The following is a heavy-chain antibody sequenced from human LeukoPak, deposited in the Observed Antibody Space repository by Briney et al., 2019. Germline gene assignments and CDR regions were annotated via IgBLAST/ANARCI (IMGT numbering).Heavy chain of an antibody. CDR3: ARVYSGEYYYYYYMDV. V-gene: IGHV1-18*01. J-gene: IGHJ6*03. CDR2: ISAYSGHT. CDR1: GYNFTSYD. D-gene: IGHD2-15*01. Sequence: ASVKVSCKASGYNFTSYDISWVRQAPGQGLEWMGWISAYSGHTNYAQKLQGRVTMTADTSTSTAYMELRSLRSDDTAVYYCARVYSGEYYYYYYMDVWGKGTTVTVSS.